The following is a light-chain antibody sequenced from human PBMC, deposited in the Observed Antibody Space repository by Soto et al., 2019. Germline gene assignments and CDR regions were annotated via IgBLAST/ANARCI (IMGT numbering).Light chain of an antibody. CDR3: NSYSSSTSLPYV. CDR1: SSDVGGYNY. J-gene: IGLJ1*01. V-gene: IGLV2-14*01. CDR2: EVS. Sequence: QSALTQPASVSGSPGQSITISCTGTSSDVGGYNYVSWYQQHAGFAPKLIIYEVSNRPSGVSNRFSGSKSGNTASLTISALQAEDEANYFCNSYSSSTSLPYVFGTGTKLTVL.